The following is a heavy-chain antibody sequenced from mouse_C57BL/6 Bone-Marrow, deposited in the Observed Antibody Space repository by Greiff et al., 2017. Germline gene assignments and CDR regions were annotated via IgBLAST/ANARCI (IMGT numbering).Heavy chain of an antibody. Sequence: EVQLQQPGPELVKPGASVKISCKASGYSFTDYNMNWVKQSNGQSLEWIGVINPNYGTTSYNQKFKGKATLTVDQSSSTAYMQLNSLTSENSAVYYGATIYGKRDYFDYWGQGTTLTVSS. CDR1: GYSFTDYN. V-gene: IGHV1-39*01. D-gene: IGHD1-1*01. J-gene: IGHJ2*01. CDR3: ATIYGKRDYFDY. CDR2: INPNYGTT.